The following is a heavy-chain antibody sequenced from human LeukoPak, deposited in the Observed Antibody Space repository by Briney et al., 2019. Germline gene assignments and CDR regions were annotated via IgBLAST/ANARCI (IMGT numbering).Heavy chain of an antibody. CDR1: GYTFTSYG. CDR2: ISAYNGNT. Sequence: AAVKVSCKASGYTFTSYGISWVRKAHAQGLEGMGWISAYNGNTNYAQKLQGRVTMTTDTSTSTAYMELRSLRSDDTAVYYCASHPTVLHENFDYWGQGTLVTVSS. CDR3: ASHPTVLHENFDY. D-gene: IGHD2/OR15-2a*01. J-gene: IGHJ4*02. V-gene: IGHV1-18*01.